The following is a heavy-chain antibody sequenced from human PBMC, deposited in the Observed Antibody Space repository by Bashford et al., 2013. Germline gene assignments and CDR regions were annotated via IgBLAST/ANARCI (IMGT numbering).Heavy chain of an antibody. J-gene: IGHJ5*02. CDR3: AREKKGPMVWGPMLPNVLDA. CDR2: LIIVAEP. Sequence: SSETLSLTCAVYSGSFSEYYWGWIRQPPGRGWSGLEKLIIVAEPTSIRPSKSRVTISVDTSKNQFSLNVNSVTAADTAVYYCAREKKGPMVWGPMLPNVLDAWGQGTPVTVSS. D-gene: IGHD3-10*01. V-gene: IGHV4-34*01. CDR1: SGSFSEYY.